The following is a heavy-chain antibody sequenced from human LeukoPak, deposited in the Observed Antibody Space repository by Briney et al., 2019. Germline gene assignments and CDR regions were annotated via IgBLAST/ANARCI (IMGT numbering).Heavy chain of an antibody. CDR1: GGSISSYY. CDR2: ISSRGST. Sequence: ASETLSLTCTVSGGSISSYYWSWIRQLAGKGLEWIGRISSRGSTNYNPSLKSRVTMSIDTSKNQFSLKLSSVTAADTAVYYCARTPIYYYDSSGYYNWGQGTLVTVSS. V-gene: IGHV4-4*07. D-gene: IGHD3-22*01. CDR3: ARTPIYYYDSSGYYN. J-gene: IGHJ4*02.